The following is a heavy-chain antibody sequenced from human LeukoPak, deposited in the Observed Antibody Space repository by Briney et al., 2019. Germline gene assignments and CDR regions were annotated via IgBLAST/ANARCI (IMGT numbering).Heavy chain of an antibody. CDR1: GFTFSTYW. CDR3: ARGQLWQTGWFDP. J-gene: IGHJ5*02. V-gene: IGHV3-21*01. Sequence: GGSLRLSCAASGFTFSTYWMHWVRQAPGKGLEWVSSISGSGDSTYYADSVRGRFTISRDNAKNSLYLQMNSLRAEDTAVYYCARGQLWQTGWFDPWGQGTLVTVSS. D-gene: IGHD5-18*01. CDR2: ISGSGDST.